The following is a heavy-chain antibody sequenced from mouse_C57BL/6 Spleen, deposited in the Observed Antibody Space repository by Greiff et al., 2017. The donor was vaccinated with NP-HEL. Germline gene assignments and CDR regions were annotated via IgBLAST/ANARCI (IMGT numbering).Heavy chain of an antibody. CDR2: IDPETGGT. D-gene: IGHD1-1*01. CDR3: TRGGSNFYYFDY. CDR1: GYTFTDYE. Sequence: VQLQQSGAELVRPGASVTLSCKASGYTFTDYEMHWVKQTPVHGLEWIGAIDPETGGTAYNQKFKGKAILTADKSSSTAYMELRSLTSEDSAVYYCTRGGSNFYYFDYWGQGTTLTVSS. V-gene: IGHV1-15*01. J-gene: IGHJ2*01.